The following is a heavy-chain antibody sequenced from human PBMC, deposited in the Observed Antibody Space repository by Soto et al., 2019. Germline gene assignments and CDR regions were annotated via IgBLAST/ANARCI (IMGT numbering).Heavy chain of an antibody. CDR3: ARDSGAKLSSS. CDR1: GGTFSSYR. CDR2: IVPIRRTA. V-gene: IGHV1-69*13. D-gene: IGHD6-13*01. Sequence: SVKVSCKASGGTFSSYRINWVRQAPGQGLEWVGGIVPIRRTADYAQTFQGRVSITADESARTSYMELRSLRSQDTAVYYCARDSGAKLSSSWGQGTLVTVSS. J-gene: IGHJ4*02.